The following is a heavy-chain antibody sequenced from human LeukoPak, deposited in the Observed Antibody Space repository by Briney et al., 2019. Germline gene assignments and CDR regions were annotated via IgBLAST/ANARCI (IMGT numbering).Heavy chain of an antibody. CDR3: ARGGGLDV. V-gene: IGHV3-7*03. J-gene: IGHJ6*02. D-gene: IGHD3-16*01. CDR2: INHNGNVD. Sequence: PGGSLRLSCAASGFTFSSYHMHWARQAPGKGLEWVASINHNGNVDYYVDSVKGRFTISRDNAKNSLYLQMSNLRAEDTAVYFCARGGGLDVWGQGATVTVSS. CDR1: GFTFSSYH.